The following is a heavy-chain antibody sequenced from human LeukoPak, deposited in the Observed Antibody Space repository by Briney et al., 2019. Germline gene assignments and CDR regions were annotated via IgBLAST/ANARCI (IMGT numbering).Heavy chain of an antibody. CDR2: INHSGST. V-gene: IGHV4-34*01. J-gene: IGHJ6*03. CDR1: GGSFSGYY. Sequence: NTSETLSLTCAVYGGSFSGYYWSWIRQPPGKGPEWIGEINHSGSTNYNPSLKSRVTISVDTSKNQFSLKLSSVTAADTAVYYCARGRKQLVLLKNPEKQTQNYYMDVWGKGTTVTVSS. CDR3: ARGRKQLVLLKNPEKQTQNYYMDV. D-gene: IGHD6-6*01.